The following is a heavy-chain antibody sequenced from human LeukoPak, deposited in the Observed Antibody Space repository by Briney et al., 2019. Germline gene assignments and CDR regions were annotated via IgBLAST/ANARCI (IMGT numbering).Heavy chain of an antibody. V-gene: IGHV4-59*08. CDR1: GGSISHYF. D-gene: IGHD6-19*01. Sequence: PSETLSLNCTVSGGSISHYFWSWVRQPPGKALEWIGYIYYSGSTNYNPSLKSRVTISVDTSKNQFSLKLSSVTAADTAVYYCAKTVAGYWYFDLWGRGTLVTVSS. J-gene: IGHJ2*01. CDR3: AKTVAGYWYFDL. CDR2: IYYSGST.